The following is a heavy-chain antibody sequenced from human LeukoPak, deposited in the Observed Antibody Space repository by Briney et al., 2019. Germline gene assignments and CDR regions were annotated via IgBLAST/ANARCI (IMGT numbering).Heavy chain of an antibody. CDR2: IIPMFGTA. CDR1: GGTFSSYA. CDR3: ARGYCSGGSCYPAVAFDI. V-gene: IGHV1-69*05. D-gene: IGHD2-15*01. J-gene: IGHJ3*02. Sequence: GVSVKVSCKAYGGTFSSYAISWVRQAPGQGLEWMGRIIPMFGTANYAQKFQGRVTITTDESTSTAYMELSSLRSEDTAVYYCARGYCSGGSCYPAVAFDIWGQGTMVTVSS.